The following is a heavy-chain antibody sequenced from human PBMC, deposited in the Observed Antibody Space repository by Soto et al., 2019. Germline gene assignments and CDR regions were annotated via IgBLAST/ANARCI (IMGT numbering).Heavy chain of an antibody. V-gene: IGHV3-74*01. D-gene: IGHD3-22*01. Sequence: PGGSLRLSCAASGSTFSSHWMHWVRQAPGKGLVWVSRINSDGSNTNYADSVKGRFTISRDNSKNTLYLQMNSLRAEDTAVYYCAKTPGYYYDSTGYHLDYCGQGTLVTVSS. CDR3: AKTPGYYYDSTGYHLDY. J-gene: IGHJ4*02. CDR1: GSTFSSHW. CDR2: INSDGSNT.